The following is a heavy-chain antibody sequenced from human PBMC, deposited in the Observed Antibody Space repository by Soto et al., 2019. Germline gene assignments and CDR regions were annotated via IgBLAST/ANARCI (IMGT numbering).Heavy chain of an antibody. J-gene: IGHJ5*02. Sequence: SETLSLTCAVSGGSISSGGYSWSWIRQPPGKGLEWIGYIYHSGSTYYNPSLKSRVTISVDRSKSQFSLKLSSVTAADTAVYYCARATYYYDSSGYYSYWFDPWGQGTLVTVS. V-gene: IGHV4-30-2*01. CDR1: GGSISSGGYS. CDR3: ARATYYYDSSGYYSYWFDP. CDR2: IYHSGST. D-gene: IGHD3-22*01.